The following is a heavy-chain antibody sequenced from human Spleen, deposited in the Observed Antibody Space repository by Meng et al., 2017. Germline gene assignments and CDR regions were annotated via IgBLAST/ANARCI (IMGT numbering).Heavy chain of an antibody. V-gene: IGHV4-34*01. CDR2: INHSGST. D-gene: IGHD4-11*01. CDR3: ARGPTTMAHDFDY. Sequence: QVQLQRWGAGLLKPSETLSLTCVVSGVSFSDYYWSWIRQPPGKGLEWIGEINHSGSTNYNPSLESRATISVDTSQNNLSLKLSSVTAADSAVYYCARGPTTMAHDFDYWGQGTLVTVSS. J-gene: IGHJ4*02. CDR1: GVSFSDYY.